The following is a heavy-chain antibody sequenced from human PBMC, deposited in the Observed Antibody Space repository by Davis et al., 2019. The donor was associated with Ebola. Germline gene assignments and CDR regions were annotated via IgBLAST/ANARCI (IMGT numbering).Heavy chain of an antibody. D-gene: IGHD6-13*01. Sequence: GGSLRLSCAASGFTFYRYEMNWVRQAPGKGLEWVSYISGSATSTFYADSVKGRFTISRDNSKNTLYLQMNSLRAEDTAVYYCAREIAAAGHFRRYYFDYWGQGTLVTVSS. CDR2: ISGSATST. J-gene: IGHJ4*02. V-gene: IGHV3-48*03. CDR1: GFTFYRYE. CDR3: AREIAAAGHFRRYYFDY.